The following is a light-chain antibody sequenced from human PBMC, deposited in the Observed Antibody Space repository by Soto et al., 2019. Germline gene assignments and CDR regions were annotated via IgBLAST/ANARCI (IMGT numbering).Light chain of an antibody. V-gene: IGKV1-39*01. CDR2: GAS. Sequence: DLQITHSPSSLSASVGDRVTITCRASQRISTYLNWYQQKPGKAPKLLIYGASTLQGGVPSRFSGSGSGTDFTLTISSLQPEDFATYYCQQSYTTSITFGQGTRLEI. CDR3: QQSYTTSIT. CDR1: QRISTY. J-gene: IGKJ5*01.